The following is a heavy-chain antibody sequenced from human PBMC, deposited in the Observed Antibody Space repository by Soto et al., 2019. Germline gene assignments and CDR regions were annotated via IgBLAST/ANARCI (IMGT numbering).Heavy chain of an antibody. CDR2: ISYDGSTK. J-gene: IGHJ5*02. CDR3: ARDGGECSRTSCYNEIPPAWFDP. D-gene: IGHD2-2*02. V-gene: IGHV3-30-3*01. CDR1: GFTFSAYA. Sequence: LRLSCAASGFTFSAYAMHWVRQAPGKGLEWLAVISYDGSTKFYADTVKGRFTISRGNSKNTLYLQMNSLRAEDSGIYYCARDGGECSRTSCYNEIPPAWFDPWGQGALVTVSS.